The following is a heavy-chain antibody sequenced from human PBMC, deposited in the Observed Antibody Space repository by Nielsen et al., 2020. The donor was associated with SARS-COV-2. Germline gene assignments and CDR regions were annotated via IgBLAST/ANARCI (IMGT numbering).Heavy chain of an antibody. J-gene: IGHJ4*02. Sequence: GGSLRLSCVGSGFTFSDYYMSWVRQAPGKGLEWVSYITSSSTYTNYADSAKGRFTISRDNAKNSLSLQMHSLRAEDTAVYYCAREGRKLPLDYWGQGTLVTVSS. CDR2: ITSSSTYT. D-gene: IGHD5-24*01. V-gene: IGHV3-11*05. CDR1: GFTFSDYY. CDR3: AREGRKLPLDY.